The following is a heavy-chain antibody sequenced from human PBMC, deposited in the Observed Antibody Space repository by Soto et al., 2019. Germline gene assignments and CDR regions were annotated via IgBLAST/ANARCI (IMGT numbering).Heavy chain of an antibody. J-gene: IGHJ4*02. V-gene: IGHV3-23*01. D-gene: IGHD2-2*01. CDR2: ISGSVVST. CDR1: GFTFSRYA. Sequence: VGSLSLSCAASGFTFSRYAMSWVRQAAGKGLEWVSAISGSVVSTYYADSVKGRFTISRDNSKNTLYRQMNRLRAEDTAVYYCAKVRIVVVPAAIYYWGQATLVTVSS. CDR3: AKVRIVVVPAAIYY.